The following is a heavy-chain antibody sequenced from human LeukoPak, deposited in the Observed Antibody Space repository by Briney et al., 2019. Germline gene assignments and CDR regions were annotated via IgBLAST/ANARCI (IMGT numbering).Heavy chain of an antibody. V-gene: IGHV4-39*01. CDR2: MYSSGST. D-gene: IGHD5-24*01. Sequence: PSETLSLTCTVSGGSISNSSYYWGWIRQPPGKGLEWIGSMYSSGSTYYNPSLKSRATISVDTSKNQFSLKLSSVTAADTAVHYCARHGRMGTINPSYWGQGTLVTVSS. CDR1: GGSISNSSYY. J-gene: IGHJ4*02. CDR3: ARHGRMGTINPSY.